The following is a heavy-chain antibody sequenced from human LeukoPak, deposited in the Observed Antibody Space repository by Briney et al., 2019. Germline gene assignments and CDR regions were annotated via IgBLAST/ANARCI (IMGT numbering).Heavy chain of an antibody. CDR2: ISSSSSYI. D-gene: IGHD3-3*01. J-gene: IGHJ4*02. Sequence: GGSLRLSCAASGFTFSSYSMNWVRQAPGKGLEWVSSISSSSSYIYYADSVKGRFTISRDNAKNSLYLQMHSLRAEDTAVYYCACITIFGANVDYWGQGTLGTVS. CDR1: GFTFSSYS. CDR3: ACITIFGANVDY. V-gene: IGHV3-21*01.